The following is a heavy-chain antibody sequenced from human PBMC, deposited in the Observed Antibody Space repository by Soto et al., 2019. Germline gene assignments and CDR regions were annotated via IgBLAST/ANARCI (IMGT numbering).Heavy chain of an antibody. D-gene: IGHD3-16*01. CDR2: IYWDDDK. Sequence: QITLKESGPTLVKPTQTLTLTCTFSGFSLTTRGVGVGWIRQPPGKALECLALIYWDDDKRYSPSLQSRVSITKDTSKNQVVLTMTNVDPVDTATYYCAHIPNYYQYDWFDPWGQGPLVSVSS. CDR1: GFSLTTRGVG. J-gene: IGHJ5*02. CDR3: AHIPNYYQYDWFDP. V-gene: IGHV2-5*02.